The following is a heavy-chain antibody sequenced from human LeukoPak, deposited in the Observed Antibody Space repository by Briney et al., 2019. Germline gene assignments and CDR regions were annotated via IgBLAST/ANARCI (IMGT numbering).Heavy chain of an antibody. J-gene: IGHJ3*02. V-gene: IGHV3-9*01. D-gene: IGHD3-22*01. CDR2: ISWNSGSI. CDR1: GFTFDDYA. CDR3: AKDLSYYYDSNGYSGGSAFDI. Sequence: GGSLRLSCAASGFTFDDYAMHWVRQAPGKGLEWVSGISWNSGSIGYADSVKGRFTISRDNAKNSLYLQMNSLRAEDTALYYCAKDLSYYYDSNGYSGGSAFDIWGQGTMVTVSS.